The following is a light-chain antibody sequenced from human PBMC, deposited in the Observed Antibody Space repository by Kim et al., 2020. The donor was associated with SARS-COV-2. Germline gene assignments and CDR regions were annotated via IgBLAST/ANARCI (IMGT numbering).Light chain of an antibody. CDR1: QSITRSN. J-gene: IGKJ1*01. V-gene: IGKV3-20*01. Sequence: PGERATLSCRASQSITRSNLAWYQQKPGQAPRLLIYGASSRATGIPDRFSGSGSGTDFTLTISRLEPEDFAVYYCQQYGSSPRTFGQGTKVDIK. CDR3: QQYGSSPRT. CDR2: GAS.